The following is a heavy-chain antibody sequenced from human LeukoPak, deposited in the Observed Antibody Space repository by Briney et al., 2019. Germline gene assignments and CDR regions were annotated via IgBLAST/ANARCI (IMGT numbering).Heavy chain of an antibody. CDR1: GFTFTNYD. CDR2: ILASGGST. V-gene: IGHV3-23*01. Sequence: PGGSLRLSCAASGFTFTNYDMGWVRQAPGRGLEWVSSILASGGSTYYADSVKGRFTISRDNIKNTLYLQMNSLRGEDTAVYYCAKDATRYWDFDYWGQGTLVTVSS. J-gene: IGHJ4*02. D-gene: IGHD2-8*02. CDR3: AKDATRYWDFDY.